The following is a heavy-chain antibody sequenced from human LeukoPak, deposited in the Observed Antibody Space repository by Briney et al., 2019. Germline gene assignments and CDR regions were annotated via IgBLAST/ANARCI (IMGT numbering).Heavy chain of an antibody. Sequence: GGSLRLSCAASGFTFTNYAMTWVRQPPGKGLESVSSISGSGGTTYYADSVKGRFTISRDTFNRTLYLQMNSLRVDDTAVYYCAKSKGLYHYYAMDVWGQGTTVIVSS. CDR2: ISGSGGTT. CDR1: GFTFTNYA. CDR3: AKSKGLYHYYAMDV. V-gene: IGHV3-23*01. J-gene: IGHJ6*02. D-gene: IGHD3/OR15-3a*01.